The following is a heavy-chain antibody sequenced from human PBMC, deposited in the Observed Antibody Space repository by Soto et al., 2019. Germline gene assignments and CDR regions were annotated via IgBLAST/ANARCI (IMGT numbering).Heavy chain of an antibody. CDR2: IKQDGSEK. Sequence: GGSLRLSCAASGFTFSSYWMSWFRQAPGKGLEWVANIKQDGSEKYYVDSVKGRFTISRDNAKNSLYLQMNSLRAEDTAVYYCARDSYYDFWSGYYTLSPYYYGMDVWGQGTTVTVSS. CDR1: GFTFSSYW. D-gene: IGHD3-3*01. J-gene: IGHJ6*02. CDR3: ARDSYYDFWSGYYTLSPYYYGMDV. V-gene: IGHV3-7*01.